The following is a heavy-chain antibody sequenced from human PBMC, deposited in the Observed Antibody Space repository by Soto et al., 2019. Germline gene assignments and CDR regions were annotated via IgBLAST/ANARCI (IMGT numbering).Heavy chain of an antibody. J-gene: IGHJ5*02. CDR3: ASWGPLPEPPPHESEDWFDP. Sequence: SETLSLTCTVSGVSISSGDYYWSWIRQPPGKGLEWIGYIYYSGSTYYNPSLKSRVTISVDTSKNQFSLKLSSVTAADTAVYYCASWGPLPEPPPHESEDWFDPWGQGTPVTVSP. CDR1: GVSISSGDYY. CDR2: IYYSGST. V-gene: IGHV4-30-4*01. D-gene: IGHD3-16*01.